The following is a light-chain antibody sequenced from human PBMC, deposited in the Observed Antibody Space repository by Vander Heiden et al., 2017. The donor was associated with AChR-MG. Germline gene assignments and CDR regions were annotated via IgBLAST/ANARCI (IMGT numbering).Light chain of an antibody. Sequence: QSVLTQPPSASGPPGQRVTISGAGCSTNIGSNTVNWYQQLPGTAPKLLIYSSNQRPAGVPDRSSGSQSGTAASLAIGGHHSEDEADYYCAAWDDSLNGWVFGGGTKLTVL. V-gene: IGLV1-44*01. CDR2: SSN. CDR1: STNIGSNT. J-gene: IGLJ3*02. CDR3: AAWDDSLNGWV.